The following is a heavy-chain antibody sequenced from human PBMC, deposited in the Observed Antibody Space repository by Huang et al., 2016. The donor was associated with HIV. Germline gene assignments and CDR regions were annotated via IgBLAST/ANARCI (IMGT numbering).Heavy chain of an antibody. V-gene: IGHV1-69*01. CDR2: IIPMFGTA. Sequence: QVQLVQSGAEVKKPGSSVKVSCKASGGTFSTYAISWVRQDPGPGLEWMVGIIPMFGTANYGQKFQGTVTIAADEVTSTAYMELSSLRSEDTALYYCACGRTRSSLYDSYYGLDVWGQGTTVTVSS. CDR3: ACGRTRSSLYDSYYGLDV. CDR1: GGTFSTYA. J-gene: IGHJ6*02. D-gene: IGHD6-6*01.